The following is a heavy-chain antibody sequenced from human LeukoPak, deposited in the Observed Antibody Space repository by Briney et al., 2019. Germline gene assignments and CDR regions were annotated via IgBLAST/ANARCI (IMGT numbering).Heavy chain of an antibody. CDR2: INPNSGGT. D-gene: IGHD6-19*01. V-gene: IGHV1-2*04. Sequence: ASVKVSCKASGYTFTSYDINWVRQAPGQGLEWMGWINPNSGGTNYAQKFQGWVTMTRDTSISTAYMELSRLRSDDTAVYYCARVSRSSGCLACDAFDIWGQGTMVTVSS. CDR1: GYTFTSYD. J-gene: IGHJ3*02. CDR3: ARVSRSSGCLACDAFDI.